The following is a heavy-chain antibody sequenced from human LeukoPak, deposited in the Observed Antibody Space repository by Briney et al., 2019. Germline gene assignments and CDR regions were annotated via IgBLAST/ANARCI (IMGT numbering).Heavy chain of an antibody. CDR3: ARDSGTTGEVKFDP. D-gene: IGHD3-10*01. Sequence: ASETLSLTCTVSGGSISSYYWSWIRQPPGKGLEWIGYIYYSGTITYNPSLKSRVTMSVDTSKNQFSLKLSSVTAADTAVYYCARDSGTTGEVKFDPWGRGTLVTVSS. CDR2: IYYSGTI. J-gene: IGHJ5*02. V-gene: IGHV4-59*12. CDR1: GGSISSYY.